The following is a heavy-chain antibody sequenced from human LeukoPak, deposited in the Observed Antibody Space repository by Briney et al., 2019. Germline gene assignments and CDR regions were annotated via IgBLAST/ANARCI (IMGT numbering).Heavy chain of an antibody. CDR3: VKDLRGGGYYTGFDF. D-gene: IGHD3-10*01. CDR2: INIKGDDT. CDR1: GFTFSSYW. J-gene: IGHJ4*02. Sequence: PGGSLRLSCAASGFTFSSYWMHWVRQAPGKGLELVSTINIKGDDTYYADSVKGRFTISRDNSRKTLYLQMSSLRTEDTAVYYCVKDLRGGGYYTGFDFWGQGTLVTVSS. V-gene: IGHV3-64D*09.